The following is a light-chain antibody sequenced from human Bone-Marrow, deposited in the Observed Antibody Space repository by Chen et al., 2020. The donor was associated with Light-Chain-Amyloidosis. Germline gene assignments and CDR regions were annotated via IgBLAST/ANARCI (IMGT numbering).Light chain of an antibody. J-gene: IGKJ4*01. CDR3: QQYGTSPLT. CDR2: GSS. Sequence: EIVLTQSPGTLSLSLGEGANLSCRASQTISSNYLTWYQQKFGQAPRLLIYGSSSRATGIPDRFTRSGSGTDFTLPINRLAPEDFAMYYCQQYGTSPLTFGGGTKVEIK. V-gene: IGKV3-20*01. CDR1: QTISSNY.